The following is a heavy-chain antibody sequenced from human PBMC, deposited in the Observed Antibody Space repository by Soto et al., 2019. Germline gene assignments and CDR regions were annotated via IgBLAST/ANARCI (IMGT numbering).Heavy chain of an antibody. Sequence: SVKVSCKSSGYTLTSFYMHLVRQAPGQGLEWMGWINPNSGGTNYAKKFQGRVTMTRETSISTAYMELSRLRSDDTAVYYCARDLAAAEDYWGQGTLVTGSS. CDR1: GYTLTSFY. D-gene: IGHD6-13*01. CDR3: ARDLAAAEDY. CDR2: INPNSGGT. J-gene: IGHJ4*02. V-gene: IGHV1-2*02.